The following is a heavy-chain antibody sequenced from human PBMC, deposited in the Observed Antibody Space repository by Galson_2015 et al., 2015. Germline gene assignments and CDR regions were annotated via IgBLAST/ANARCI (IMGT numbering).Heavy chain of an antibody. CDR3: ARFAYYDILTGYPIPDY. V-gene: IGHV5-51*01. CDR1: GYSFTSYW. Sequence: QSGAEVKKPGESLKISCKGSGYSFTSYWIGWVRQMPGKGLEWMGIIYPGDSDTRYSPSFQGQVTISADKSISTAYLQWSSLKASDTAMYYCARFAYYDILTGYPIPDYWGQGTLVTVSS. CDR2: IYPGDSDT. J-gene: IGHJ4*01. D-gene: IGHD3-9*01.